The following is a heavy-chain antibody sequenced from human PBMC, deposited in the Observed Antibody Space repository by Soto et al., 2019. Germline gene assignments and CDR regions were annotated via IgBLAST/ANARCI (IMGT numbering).Heavy chain of an antibody. D-gene: IGHD3-10*01. J-gene: IGHJ6*04. CDR1: GYTVTSYG. CDR2: ISAYNGNT. CDR3: AREGGSVLLWFGESLYGMDV. V-gene: IGHV1-18*04. Sequence: ASVKVSCKSSGYTVTSYGISWVRQAPGQGLEWMGWISAYNGNTNYAQKLQGRVTMTTDTSTSTAYMELRSLRSDDTAVYYCAREGGSVLLWFGESLYGMDVWGKGTTVTVSS.